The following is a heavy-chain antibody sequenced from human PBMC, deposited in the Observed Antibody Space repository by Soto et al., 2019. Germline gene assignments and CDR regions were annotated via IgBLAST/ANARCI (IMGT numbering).Heavy chain of an antibody. Sequence: SETLSLTCAVSGGSISSSNWWSWVRQSPGRELEWIGEIHHSGTTNYNPSLKSRANILLDKSKNQFSLRLSFVTAADTALYYCARDRNYNSSGMDVWGQGTTVTVSS. V-gene: IGHV4-4*02. CDR3: ARDRNYNSSGMDV. CDR1: GGSISSSNW. J-gene: IGHJ6*02. CDR2: IHHSGTT.